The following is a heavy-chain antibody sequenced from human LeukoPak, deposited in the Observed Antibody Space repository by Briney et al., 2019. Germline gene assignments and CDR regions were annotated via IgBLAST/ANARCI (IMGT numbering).Heavy chain of an antibody. CDR2: IDDDATDT. CDR3: ASDLDWLIYDY. Sequence: GGSLRLSCEASRLTFISYNMHWVRQAPGGGLMWVSHIDDDATDTKYAEPVKGRFTIARDNAKNNLYLKMNSLRADDTAMNYCASDLDWLIYDYWGQGSLVAVSS. J-gene: IGHJ4*02. D-gene: IGHD2-21*01. V-gene: IGHV3-74*03. CDR1: RLTFISYN.